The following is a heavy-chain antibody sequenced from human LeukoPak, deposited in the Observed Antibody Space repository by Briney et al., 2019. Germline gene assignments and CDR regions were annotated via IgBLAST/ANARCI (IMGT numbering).Heavy chain of an antibody. CDR3: AKDRKGDYYDSSGYYYYFDY. CDR1: GFTFSSYW. D-gene: IGHD3-22*01. CDR2: ISGSGVST. J-gene: IGHJ4*02. V-gene: IGHV3-23*01. Sequence: GSLRLSCAASGFTFSSYWMSWVRQAPGKGLEWVSSISGSGVSTYYADSVKGRFTISRDNSKNTLYLQMNSLRAEDTAVYYCAKDRKGDYYDSSGYYYYFDYWGQGTLVTVSS.